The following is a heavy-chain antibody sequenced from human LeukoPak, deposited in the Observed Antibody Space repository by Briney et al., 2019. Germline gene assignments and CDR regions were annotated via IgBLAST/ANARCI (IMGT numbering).Heavy chain of an antibody. V-gene: IGHV4-39*01. CDR1: GGSISSSSYY. CDR3: ARHGYYGSGSYAALAQPNWFDP. Sequence: SETLSLTCTVSGGSISSSSYYWGWIRQPPGKGLEWIGSIYYSGSTYYNPSLKSRVTISVDTSKNQFSLKLSSVTAADTAVYYCARHGYYGSGSYAALAQPNWFDPWGQGTLVTVSS. D-gene: IGHD3-10*01. CDR2: IYYSGST. J-gene: IGHJ5*02.